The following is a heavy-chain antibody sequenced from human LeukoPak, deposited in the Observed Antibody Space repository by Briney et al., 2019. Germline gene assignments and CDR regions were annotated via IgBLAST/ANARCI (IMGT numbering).Heavy chain of an antibody. D-gene: IGHD3-10*01. CDR3: AREGDPKAYYYGSGSYYYFDY. V-gene: IGHV1-69*01. Sequence: ASVKVSCKASGGTFSSYAISWVRQAPGQGLEWMGGIIPIFGTANYAQKFQGRVTITADESTSTAYMELSSLRSEDTAVYYCAREGDPKAYYYGSGSYYYFDYWGQGTLVTVSS. CDR2: IIPIFGTA. CDR1: GGTFSSYA. J-gene: IGHJ4*02.